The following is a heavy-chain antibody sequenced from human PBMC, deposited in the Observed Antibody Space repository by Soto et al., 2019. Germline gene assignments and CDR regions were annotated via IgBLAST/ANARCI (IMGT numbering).Heavy chain of an antibody. D-gene: IGHD3-22*01. CDR2: IYYSGST. V-gene: IGHV4-61*01. Sequence: PSETLSLTCTVSGGSVSSGSYYWSWIRQPPGKGLEWIGYIYYSGSTNYNPSLKSRVTISVDTSKNQFSLKLSSVTAADTAVYYCARLPYYYDSSGYYYGSDYWGQGTLVTVSS. J-gene: IGHJ4*02. CDR3: ARLPYYYDSSGYYYGSDY. CDR1: GGSVSSGSYY.